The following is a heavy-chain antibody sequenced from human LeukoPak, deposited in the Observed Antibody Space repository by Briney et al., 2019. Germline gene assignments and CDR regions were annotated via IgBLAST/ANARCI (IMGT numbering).Heavy chain of an antibody. Sequence: GGSLRLSCAASGVTFSSYEMNWVRQAPGKGLEWVSYISRSGSTIYYAPSVKGRFTISRDNAKNSLYLQMNSLRAEDTAVYYCARVGIAAAGYDYWGQGTLVTVSS. CDR3: ARVGIAAAGYDY. CDR2: ISRSGSTI. D-gene: IGHD6-13*01. V-gene: IGHV3-48*03. J-gene: IGHJ4*02. CDR1: GVTFSSYE.